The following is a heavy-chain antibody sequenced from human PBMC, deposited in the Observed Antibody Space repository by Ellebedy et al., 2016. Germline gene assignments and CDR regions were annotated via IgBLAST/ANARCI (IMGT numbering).Heavy chain of an antibody. V-gene: IGHV1-18*01. CDR1: GYTFDAYY. CDR2: ISDYNGHT. Sequence: ASVKVSXXTSGYTFDAYYIHWLRQAPGQGLEWMGWISDYNGHTDYAQKFQGRVTMTTDTFTRTAYMELRSLRSDDTAVYCCARECGSTNCDWYFDVWGRGTLVTVSP. J-gene: IGHJ2*01. D-gene: IGHD2-2*01. CDR3: ARECGSTNCDWYFDV.